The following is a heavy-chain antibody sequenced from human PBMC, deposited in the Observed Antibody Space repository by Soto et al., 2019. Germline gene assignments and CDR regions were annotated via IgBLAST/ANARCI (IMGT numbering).Heavy chain of an antibody. CDR3: ARDYSNPRGRFDP. CDR1: GFTSSGYW. J-gene: IGHJ5*02. D-gene: IGHD4-4*01. V-gene: IGHV3-7*01. CDR2: INQDRSEK. Sequence: GGSLRLSCAASGFTSSGYWMTWVRQAPGKGLEWVANINQDRSEKYYVDSVKVRFTISRDNAKDSLYLQMNSLRAEDTAIYYCARDYSNPRGRFDPWGQGTLVTVSS.